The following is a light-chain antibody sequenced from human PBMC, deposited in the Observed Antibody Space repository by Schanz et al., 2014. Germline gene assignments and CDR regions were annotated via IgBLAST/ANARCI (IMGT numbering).Light chain of an antibody. V-gene: IGKV2-28*01. J-gene: IGKJ4*01. CDR1: QSLLHSDGKTY. Sequence: DIVMTQTPLSLSVTPGQPASISCKSSQSLLHSDGKTYLCWYLQKPGQPPQLLIYLGSNRASGVPDRFSGSGSGTDFTLKISRVEAEDVGVYYCMQALQTRLTFGGGTKVEIK. CDR2: LGS. CDR3: MQALQTRLT.